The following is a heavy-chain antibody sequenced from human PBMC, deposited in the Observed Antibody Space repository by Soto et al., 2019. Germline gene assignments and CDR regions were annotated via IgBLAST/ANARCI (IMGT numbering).Heavy chain of an antibody. J-gene: IGHJ5*02. V-gene: IGHV4-34*01. Sequence: SETLSLTCAVYGGSFSGYYWSWIRQPPGKGLEWIGEINHSGSTNYNPSLKSRVTISVDTSKNQFSLKLSSVTAADTAVYYCARGPGVPFWSGYFSWGQGTLVTVSS. CDR3: ARGPGVPFWSGYFS. CDR1: GGSFSGYY. D-gene: IGHD3-3*01. CDR2: INHSGST.